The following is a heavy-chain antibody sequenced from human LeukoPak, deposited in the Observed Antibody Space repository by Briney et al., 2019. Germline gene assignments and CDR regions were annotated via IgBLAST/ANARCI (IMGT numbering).Heavy chain of an antibody. D-gene: IGHD1-26*01. J-gene: IGHJ4*02. CDR2: IYHSGST. CDR1: GGSISSGGYY. V-gene: IGHV4-30-2*01. CDR3: ARARELLGVDY. Sequence: SETLSLTCTVSGGSISSGGYYWSWIRQPPGKGLEWIGYIYHSGSTYYNPSLKSRVTISVDRSKNQFSLKLSSVTAADTAVYYCARARELLGVDYWGQGTLVTVSS.